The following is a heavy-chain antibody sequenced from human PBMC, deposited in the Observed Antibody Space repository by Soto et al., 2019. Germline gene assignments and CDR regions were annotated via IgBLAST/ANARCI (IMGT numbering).Heavy chain of an antibody. CDR2: IYYSGST. J-gene: IGHJ4*02. Sequence: SETLSLTCAVSGCSISSYYWSWIRQPPGKGLEWIGYIYYSGSTNYNPSLKIRVTISVDTSKNQFSLKLSSVTAADTAVYYCARSTDFWSGSPGAFDYWGQGTLVTVSS. CDR3: ARSTDFWSGSPGAFDY. V-gene: IGHV4-59*01. D-gene: IGHD3-3*01. CDR1: GCSISSYY.